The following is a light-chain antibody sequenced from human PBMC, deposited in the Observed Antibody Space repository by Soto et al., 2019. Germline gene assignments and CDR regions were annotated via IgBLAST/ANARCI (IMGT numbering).Light chain of an antibody. CDR1: QSVSSSY. J-gene: IGKJ5*01. CDR2: GAS. CDR3: QQYGSLIT. Sequence: EIVLTQSPGTLSLSPGERATLSCRASQSVSSSYLAWYQQKPGQAPRLLIYGASSRATGIPDRFSGSGAGKDFTLTISRLEPEDFAVYYCQQYGSLITFGQGKRLEIK. V-gene: IGKV3-20*01.